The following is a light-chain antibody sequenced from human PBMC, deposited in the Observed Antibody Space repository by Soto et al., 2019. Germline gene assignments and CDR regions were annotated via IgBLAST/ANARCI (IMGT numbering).Light chain of an antibody. V-gene: IGKV1-5*01. CDR3: QQYNTYSWT. CDR1: QSVNTW. Sequence: DIQMTQSPSTLSASVGDRVTITCRASQSVNTWLARYQQKPGKAPRLLIYDASNLQGGVPSRFSGSGSGTEFPLTISSLQPDDFATYYCQQYNTYSWTFGQGTKLEVK. J-gene: IGKJ1*01. CDR2: DAS.